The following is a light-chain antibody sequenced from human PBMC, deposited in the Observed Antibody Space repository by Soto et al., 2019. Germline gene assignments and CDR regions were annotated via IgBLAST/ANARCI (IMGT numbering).Light chain of an antibody. Sequence: QTVVTQEPSFSVSPGGTITLTCGLSSGSVSTSYYPSWYLQTPGQAPRTLIFSTNTRSSGVPDRFSGSILGNKAALTITGAQADDESDYYCALYMGSGIWVIGGGTKLTVL. CDR3: ALYMGSGIWV. V-gene: IGLV8-61*01. J-gene: IGLJ3*02. CDR1: SGSVSTSYY. CDR2: STN.